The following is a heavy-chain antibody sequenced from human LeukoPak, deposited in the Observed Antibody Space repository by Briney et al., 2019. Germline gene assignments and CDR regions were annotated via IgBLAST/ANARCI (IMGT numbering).Heavy chain of an antibody. V-gene: IGHV1-46*01. CDR2: INPSGFST. CDR3: ARSGYYYGSGSPRIYYYYYMDV. D-gene: IGHD3-10*01. CDR1: GYTFTSYY. J-gene: IGHJ6*03. Sequence: GASVKVSCKASGYTFTSYYMHWVRQAPGQGLEWMGIINPSGFSTTYAQKFQGRVTMTRDTSTSTVYMELSSLRSEDTAVYYCARSGYYYGSGSPRIYYYYYMDVWGKGTTVTISS.